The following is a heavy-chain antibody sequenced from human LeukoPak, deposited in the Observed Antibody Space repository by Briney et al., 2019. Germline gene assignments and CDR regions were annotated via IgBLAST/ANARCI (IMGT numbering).Heavy chain of an antibody. J-gene: IGHJ4*02. CDR2: IKQDGSEK. Sequence: GGSLRLSCAASGFIFSSYWMSWVRQAPGKGLEWVANIKQDGSEKDYVDSVKGRFTISRDNAQSSLYLQMNRLRAEDTAIYYCAKRLGYSYDYWGQGTLVTVSS. V-gene: IGHV3-7*02. CDR1: GFIFSSYW. D-gene: IGHD5-18*01. CDR3: AKRLGYSYDY.